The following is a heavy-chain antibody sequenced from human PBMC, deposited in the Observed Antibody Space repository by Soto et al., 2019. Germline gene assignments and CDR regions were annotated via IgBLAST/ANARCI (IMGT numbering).Heavy chain of an antibody. Sequence: GGSLKLSCAASGFTFSYHWMHWVRQAPGKGLVWVSRINSDGSTTSYADSVKGRFTISRDNAKNTLYLQMNSLRAEDTAVYYCARFGNSYDTSGFLYWGQGTLVTVSS. CDR2: INSDGSTT. CDR3: ARFGNSYDTSGFLY. V-gene: IGHV3-74*01. D-gene: IGHD3-22*01. CDR1: GFTFSYHW. J-gene: IGHJ4*02.